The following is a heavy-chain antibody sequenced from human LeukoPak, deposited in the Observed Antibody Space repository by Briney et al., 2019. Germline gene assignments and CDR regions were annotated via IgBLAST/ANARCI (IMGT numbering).Heavy chain of an antibody. Sequence: GASVKVSCKASGYTFTVYYMHWVRQAPGQGLEWMGWINPNSGGTNYAQKFQGRVTMTRDTSISTAYMELSRLRSDDTAVYYCARVGTIFGVVIIWYFDLWGRGTLVTVSS. CDR1: GYTFTVYY. D-gene: IGHD3-3*01. CDR3: ARVGTIFGVVIIWYFDL. J-gene: IGHJ2*01. CDR2: INPNSGGT. V-gene: IGHV1-2*02.